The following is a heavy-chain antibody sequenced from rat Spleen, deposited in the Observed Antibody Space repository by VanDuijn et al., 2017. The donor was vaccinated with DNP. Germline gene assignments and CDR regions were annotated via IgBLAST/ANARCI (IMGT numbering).Heavy chain of an antibody. CDR1: GFRFSYYW. J-gene: IGHJ2*01. D-gene: IGHD1-11*01. CDR3: AKAGGYSPWYFDY. V-gene: IGHV5-31*01. CDR2: LTNGSST. Sequence: EVQLVESGGGLVEPGRSLKLSCVASGFRFSYYWMTWIRHVPGKGLEWVASLTNGSSTYYGDSVKGRFTISRDNAKSTLYLQMDSLRSEETATYYCAKAGGYSPWYFDYWGQGVMVTVSS.